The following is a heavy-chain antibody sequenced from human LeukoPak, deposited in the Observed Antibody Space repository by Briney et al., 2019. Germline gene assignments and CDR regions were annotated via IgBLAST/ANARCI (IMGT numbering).Heavy chain of an antibody. CDR1: GVSISSYY. CDR3: ARNVGDGYNSLGGY. D-gene: IGHD5-24*01. V-gene: IGHV4-59*08. J-gene: IGHJ4*02. CDR2: IYYTGNT. Sequence: KTSETLSFTCTVSGVSISSYYWSWIRQPPGKGLEWIGYIYYTGNTNYNPSLKSRVTISVDTSKNQFSLKLSSVTAADTAVYYCARNVGDGYNSLGGYWGQGTLVTVSS.